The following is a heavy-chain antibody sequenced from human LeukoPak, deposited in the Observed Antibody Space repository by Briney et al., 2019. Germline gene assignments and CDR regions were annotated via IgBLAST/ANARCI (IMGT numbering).Heavy chain of an antibody. V-gene: IGHV1-2*02. J-gene: IGHJ6*03. CDR2: INPNSGGT. D-gene: IGHD6-19*01. CDR3: ARDEYSSGWDDYYYYMDV. CDR1: GYTFTGYY. Sequence: ASVKVSCKASGYTFTGYYMHWVRQAPGQGLEWMGWINPNSGGTNYAQKFQGRVTMTRDTSISTAYMELSRLRSDDTAVYYCARDEYSSGWDDYYYYMDVWGKGTTVTVSS.